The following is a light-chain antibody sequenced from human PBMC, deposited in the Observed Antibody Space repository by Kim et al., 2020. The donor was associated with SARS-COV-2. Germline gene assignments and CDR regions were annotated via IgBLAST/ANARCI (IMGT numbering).Light chain of an antibody. J-gene: IGKJ2*01. Sequence: SPGERATLSCRASQSVRSNLAWYQQKPSQAPRLIIYAASTRATGIPARFSGSGSGTEFTLTISSLQSEDFAVYYCQQYTNWPPEYTFGQGTKLEIK. CDR3: QQYTNWPPEYT. CDR2: AAS. V-gene: IGKV3-15*01. CDR1: QSVRSN.